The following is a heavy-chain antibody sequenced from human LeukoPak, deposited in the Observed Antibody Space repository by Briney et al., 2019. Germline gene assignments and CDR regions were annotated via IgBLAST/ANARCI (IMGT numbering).Heavy chain of an antibody. D-gene: IGHD6-13*01. CDR1: GYTFTSYY. Sequence: ASVKVSCKASGYTFTSYYIHWVRQAPGQGLEWMGIINPSGGSTTYAQKFQGRVTMTRDTSTSTVYMDLSSLRSEDTALYYCARDLSIAPADYYFDYWGQGTLATVSS. J-gene: IGHJ4*02. CDR3: ARDLSIAPADYYFDY. CDR2: INPSGGST. V-gene: IGHV1-46*01.